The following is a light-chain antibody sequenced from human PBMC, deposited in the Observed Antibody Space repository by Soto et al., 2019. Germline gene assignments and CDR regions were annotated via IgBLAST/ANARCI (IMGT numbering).Light chain of an antibody. J-gene: IGKJ1*01. CDR1: QSVSSW. CDR3: QRYGVSST. Sequence: IKIIQSPSTLSSSVGGTVTITCRASQSVSSWLAWYQQKPGLAPKLLIYKASTLPSGVSSRFSGSGYGTVFTLTISRLQPDDSATYYCQRYGVSSTFGQGTKVDIK. V-gene: IGKV1-5*03. CDR2: KAS.